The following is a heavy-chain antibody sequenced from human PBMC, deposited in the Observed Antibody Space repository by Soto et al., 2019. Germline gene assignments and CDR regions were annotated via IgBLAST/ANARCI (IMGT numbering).Heavy chain of an antibody. J-gene: IGHJ3*02. V-gene: IGHV4-59*08. CDR2: IYYSGST. Sequence: SETLSLTCTVSGDSISSYHWSWIRQPPGKGLEWIGYIYYSGSTNYNPSAKSRVTISLDTSKNQFSLNLNSVTAADTAVYYCARYDLMSGRYDALDIWGQGTMVTVSS. D-gene: IGHD6-19*01. CDR1: GDSISSYH. CDR3: ARYDLMSGRYDALDI.